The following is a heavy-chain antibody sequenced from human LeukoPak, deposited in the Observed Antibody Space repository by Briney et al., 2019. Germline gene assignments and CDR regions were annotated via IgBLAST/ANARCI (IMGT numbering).Heavy chain of an antibody. CDR1: GGSISSYY. J-gene: IGHJ5*02. CDR2: IYYSGDT. Sequence: SETLSLTCTVSGGSISSYYWSWIRQPPGKGLEWIGYIYYSGDTNYNPSLQSRVTVSVDTSKNQFSLKLTSVTAADTAVYYCVRGPYGSGISNWFDPWGQGTLVTVSS. CDR3: VRGPYGSGISNWFDP. D-gene: IGHD3-10*01. V-gene: IGHV4-59*01.